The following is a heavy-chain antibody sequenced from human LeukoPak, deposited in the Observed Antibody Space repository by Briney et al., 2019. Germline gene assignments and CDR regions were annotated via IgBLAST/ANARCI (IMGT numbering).Heavy chain of an antibody. J-gene: IGHJ3*02. CDR1: GYASTGYY. D-gene: IGHD1-26*01. CDR3: ARDLELLTAFDT. V-gene: IGHV1-2*02. Sequence: ASVKVSCKASGYASTGYYMHWVRQAPGQGLEWMGWINPNSGDTNYALKFQGRVTMTRDTSISTAYMELSRLRSDDTAVYYCARDLELLTAFDTWGQGTMVTVSS. CDR2: INPNSGDT.